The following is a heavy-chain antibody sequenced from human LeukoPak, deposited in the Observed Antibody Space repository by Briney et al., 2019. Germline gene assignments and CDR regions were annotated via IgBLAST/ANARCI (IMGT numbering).Heavy chain of an antibody. V-gene: IGHV3-7*01. J-gene: IGHJ4*02. CDR1: GFTFSSYW. Sequence: QPGGSLRLSCAASGFTFSSYWMSWVRQAPGKGLEWVANIKQGGSEKYYVDSVKGRFTISRDNAKNSLYLQMNSLRAEDTAVYYCARDYWFGELSFDYWGQGTLVTVSS. CDR2: IKQGGSEK. D-gene: IGHD3-10*01. CDR3: ARDYWFGELSFDY.